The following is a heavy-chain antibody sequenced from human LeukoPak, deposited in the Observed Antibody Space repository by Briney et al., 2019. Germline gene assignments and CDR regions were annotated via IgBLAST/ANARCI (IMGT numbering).Heavy chain of an antibody. CDR2: IYTSRST. D-gene: IGHD2-21*02. CDR1: GGSISSYY. J-gene: IGHJ4*02. V-gene: IGHV4-4*09. Sequence: SETLSLTCIVSGGSISSYYWSWIRQPPGKGQEWIGYIYTSRSTNYNPSLKSRVTISVDTSKNQFSLKLSSVTAADMAVYYCARHGEDWEYYFDYWGQGTLVTVSS. CDR3: ARHGEDWEYYFDY.